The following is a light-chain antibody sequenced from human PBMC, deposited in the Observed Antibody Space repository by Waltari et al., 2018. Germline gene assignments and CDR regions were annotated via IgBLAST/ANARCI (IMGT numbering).Light chain of an antibody. CDR2: EDT. CDR3: YSTDSNSNYGV. J-gene: IGLJ2*01. Sequence: SYEWTQPPSVSVSPGQTARITCSGDALAKKYASWYQKKPGQAPVLIPYEDTKRPSEIPGRFSGSVSGTMATLTISGAQVEDEAVYYCYSTDSNSNYGVFGGGTKLTVL. V-gene: IGLV3-10*01. CDR1: ALAKKY.